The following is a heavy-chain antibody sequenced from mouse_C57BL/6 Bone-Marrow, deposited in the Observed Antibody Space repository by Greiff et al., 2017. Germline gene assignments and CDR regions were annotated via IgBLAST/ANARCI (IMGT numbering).Heavy chain of an antibody. Sequence: EVQRVESGGGLVKPGGSLKLSCAASGFTFSSYTMSWVRQTTEKRLEWVATISGGGGNTYYTDSVKGRSTISRDNAKNTLYLQMSSLRSEDTALYYCAGNLRTTVVPFAYWGQGTLVTVSA. D-gene: IGHD1-1*01. J-gene: IGHJ3*01. CDR3: AGNLRTTVVPFAY. V-gene: IGHV5-9*01. CDR2: ISGGGGNT. CDR1: GFTFSSYT.